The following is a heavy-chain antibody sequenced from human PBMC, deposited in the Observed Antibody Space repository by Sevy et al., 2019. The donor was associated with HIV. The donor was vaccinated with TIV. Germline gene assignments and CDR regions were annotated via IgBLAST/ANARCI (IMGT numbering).Heavy chain of an antibody. D-gene: IGHD1-26*01. CDR1: GSTFNTYN. CDR2: ISSSSSYI. CDR3: ARDGGATDYGMDV. V-gene: IGHV3-21*01. J-gene: IGHJ6*02. Sequence: GGSLRLSCAASGSTFNTYNFNWVRQASGKGLECVSSISSSSSYIYYADSVKGRFTISRDSAQNSVYLHMNSQRPEDTAVYYCARDGGATDYGMDVWGQGTTLPV.